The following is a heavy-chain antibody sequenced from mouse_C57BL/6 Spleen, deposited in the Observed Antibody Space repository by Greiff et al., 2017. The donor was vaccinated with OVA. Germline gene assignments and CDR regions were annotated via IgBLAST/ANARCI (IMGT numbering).Heavy chain of an antibody. D-gene: IGHD2-4*01. CDR2: ISSGSSTI. CDR1: GFTFSDYG. J-gene: IGHJ3*01. Sequence: EVKLMESGGGLVKPGGSLKLSCAASGFTFSDYGMHWVRQAPEKGLAWVAYISSGSSTIYYADTVKGRFTISRDNAKNTLFLQMTSLRSEDTAMYYCARLNDYDGAWFAYWGQGTLVTVSA. CDR3: ARLNDYDGAWFAY. V-gene: IGHV5-17*01.